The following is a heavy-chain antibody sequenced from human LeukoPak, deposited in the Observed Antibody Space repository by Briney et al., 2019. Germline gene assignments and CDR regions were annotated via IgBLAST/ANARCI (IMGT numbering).Heavy chain of an antibody. V-gene: IGHV5-51*01. CDR2: IYPGDSDT. J-gene: IGHJ4*02. CDR3: TRSRSGYDSVY. CDR1: GYSFTSHW. Sequence: GESLKISCKGSGYSFTSHWIGWVRQTPGKGLEWMGIIYPGDSDTRCSPSLQGHVTISADKSISAAYLQWSSLKASDTAVYYCTRSRSGYDSVYWGQGTLVTVSS. D-gene: IGHD5-12*01.